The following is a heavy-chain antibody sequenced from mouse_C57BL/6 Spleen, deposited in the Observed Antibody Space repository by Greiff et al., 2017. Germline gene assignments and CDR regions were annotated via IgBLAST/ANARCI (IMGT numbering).Heavy chain of an antibody. CDR2: INPSNGGT. CDR1: GYTFTSYW. J-gene: IGHJ2*01. D-gene: IGHD1-1*01. CDR3: ARERGGYYGSSFFDY. V-gene: IGHV1-53*01. Sequence: VQLQQSGTELVKPGASVKLSCKASGYTFTSYWMHWVKQRPGQGLEWIGNINPSNGGTNYNEKFKSKATLTVDTSSSTAYMQLSSLTSEDSAVYYCARERGGYYGSSFFDYWGQGTTLTVSS.